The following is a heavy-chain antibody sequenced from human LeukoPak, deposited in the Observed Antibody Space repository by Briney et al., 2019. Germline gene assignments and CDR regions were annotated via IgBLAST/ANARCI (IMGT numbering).Heavy chain of an antibody. D-gene: IGHD3-10*01. J-gene: IGHJ4*02. Sequence: SSETLSLTCTVSGGSISGSSYFWGWIRQPPGKGLEWIGSIYYSGSTYYNPSLKSRVTISVDTSKNQFSLKLSSVTAADTAVYYCARGRPSLVRGVIITGFDYWGQGTLVTVSS. CDR3: ARGRPSLVRGVIITGFDY. CDR2: IYYSGST. CDR1: GGSISGSSYF. V-gene: IGHV4-39*07.